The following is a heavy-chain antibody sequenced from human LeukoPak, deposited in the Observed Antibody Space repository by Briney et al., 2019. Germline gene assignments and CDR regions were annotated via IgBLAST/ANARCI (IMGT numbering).Heavy chain of an antibody. CDR1: GGTCSSYA. Sequence: SVKVSCKASGGTCSSYAISWVRHPPGQGLELMGRIIPILGIANYAQKFQGRVTITADKSTSTAYMELSSLRSEDTAVYYCARDLEIVGATMDYWGQGTLVTVSS. D-gene: IGHD1-26*01. J-gene: IGHJ4*02. CDR2: IIPILGIA. V-gene: IGHV1-69*04. CDR3: ARDLEIVGATMDY.